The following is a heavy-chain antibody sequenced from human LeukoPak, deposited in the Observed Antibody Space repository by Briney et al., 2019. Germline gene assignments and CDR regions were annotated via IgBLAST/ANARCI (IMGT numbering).Heavy chain of an antibody. CDR1: GYTFTGYY. CDR2: INTDSGGT. V-gene: IGHV1-2*02. Sequence: ASVKVSCKASGYTFTGYYMHWVRQAPGQGLKWMGWINTDSGGTNYAQKFQGRVTMTRDTSISTAYMELSRLRSDDTAVYYCAREFEIMITFGGVSRDYWGQGTLVTVSS. CDR3: AREFEIMITFGGVSRDY. D-gene: IGHD3-16*01. J-gene: IGHJ4*02.